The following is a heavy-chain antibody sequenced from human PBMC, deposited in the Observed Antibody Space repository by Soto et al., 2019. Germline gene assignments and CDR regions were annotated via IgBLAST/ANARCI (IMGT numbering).Heavy chain of an antibody. CDR2: IYPGDSDT. CDR1: GYSFTSYW. D-gene: IGHD6-6*01. Sequence: PGESLTISCRGSGYSFTSYWIGWVSPLPGKGLEWMGIIYPGDSDTRYSPSFQGQVTISADKSISTAYLQWSSLKASDTAMYYCARVWDSSSSGHWFDPWGQGTLVTVSS. J-gene: IGHJ5*02. V-gene: IGHV5-51*01. CDR3: ARVWDSSSSGHWFDP.